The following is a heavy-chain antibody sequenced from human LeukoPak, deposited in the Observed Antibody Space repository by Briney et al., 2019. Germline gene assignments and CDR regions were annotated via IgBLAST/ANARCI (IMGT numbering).Heavy chain of an antibody. D-gene: IGHD6-19*01. CDR1: GGSISNYY. CDR2: IYYTGST. V-gene: IGHV4-59*01. J-gene: IGHJ4*02. CDR3: AREQWLVPHYFDY. Sequence: SETLSLTCTASGGSISNYYWSWIRQPPGKGLEWIGYIYYTGSTNYNPSLKSRVTISVDTSKNQFSLKLTSVTAADTAVYYCAREQWLVPHYFDYWGQGTLVTVSS.